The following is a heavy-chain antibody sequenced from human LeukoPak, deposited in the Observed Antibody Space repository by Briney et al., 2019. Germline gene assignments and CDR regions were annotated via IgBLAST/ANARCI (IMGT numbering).Heavy chain of an antibody. V-gene: IGHV4-59*08. CDR3: ARLLDYYDSSGYHPYYFDY. D-gene: IGHD3-22*01. CDR2: IYYSGST. CDR1: GGSISSYY. Sequence: PSETLSLTCTVSGGSISSYYWSWIRQPPGKGLEWIGYIYYSGSTNYNPSLKSRVTISVDTSKNQFSLKLSSVTAADTAVYYCARLLDYYDSSGYHPYYFDYWDQGTLVTVSS. J-gene: IGHJ4*02.